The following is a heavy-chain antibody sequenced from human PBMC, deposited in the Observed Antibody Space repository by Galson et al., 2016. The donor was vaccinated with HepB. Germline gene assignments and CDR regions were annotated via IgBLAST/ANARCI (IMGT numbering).Heavy chain of an antibody. D-gene: IGHD3-3*01. J-gene: IGHJ4*02. V-gene: IGHV3-48*02. CDR2: ISSRSDTK. CDR1: GFTFSSYS. CDR3: VTDHSRFLQWSPAFDS. Sequence: SLRLSCAASGFTFSSYSLNWVRQAPGKGLEWISFISSRSDTKYYADSVKGRFTISRDNAKNSLFLQMNRLRDGDTAVYYCVTDHSRFLQWSPAFDSWGQGTLVTVSS.